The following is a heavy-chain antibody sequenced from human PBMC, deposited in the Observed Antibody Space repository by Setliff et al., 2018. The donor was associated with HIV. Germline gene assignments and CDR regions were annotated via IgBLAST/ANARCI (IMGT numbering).Heavy chain of an antibody. CDR2: VIPITGTV. CDR3: ATDFVSGFLEGLTFDY. J-gene: IGHJ4*02. Sequence: ASVKVSCKASGGSFSAYRINWLRQAPGQGPEWMGKVIPITGTVTYAQNFQGRLTITAYRFTSTVYMELSSLHSDDTAVYYCATDFVSGFLEGLTFDYWGKGILVTVSS. CDR1: GGSFSAYR. D-gene: IGHD3-3*01. V-gene: IGHV1-69*08.